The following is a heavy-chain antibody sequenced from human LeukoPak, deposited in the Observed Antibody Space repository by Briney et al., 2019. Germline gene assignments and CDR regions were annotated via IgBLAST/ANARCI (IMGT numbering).Heavy chain of an antibody. D-gene: IGHD6-13*01. Sequence: GGSLRLSCAASGFTFSSYVMSWVRQAPGKGLERVSAISGSGGSTYYADSVKGRFTISRDNSKNTLYVQMNSLRAEDTAVYYCAGSSSWYRQGDYWGQGTLVTVSS. J-gene: IGHJ4*02. CDR1: GFTFSSYV. CDR2: ISGSGGST. CDR3: AGSSSWYRQGDY. V-gene: IGHV3-23*01.